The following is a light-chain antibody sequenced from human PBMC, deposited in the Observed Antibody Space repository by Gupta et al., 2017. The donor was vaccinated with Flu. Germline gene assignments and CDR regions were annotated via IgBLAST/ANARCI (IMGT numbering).Light chain of an antibody. CDR2: GTS. Sequence: DIVLPQSPGTLSLSPGERATLSCRASQSIHNSYLAWYQHKPGQAPRLLIYGTSNRATGIPDRFSGSGFATDFTLTISRLEPEEFAVYYCQQFNRSPNTFGQGTKLEIK. V-gene: IGKV3-20*01. J-gene: IGKJ2*01. CDR3: QQFNRSPNT. CDR1: QSIHNSY.